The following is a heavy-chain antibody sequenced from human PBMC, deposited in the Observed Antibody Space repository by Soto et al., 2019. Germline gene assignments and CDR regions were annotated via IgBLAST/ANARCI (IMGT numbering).Heavy chain of an antibody. Sequence: SETLSITCTVSGGSISSYYWSWIRQPPEKGLEWIGYIYYSGSTYYNPSLESRVAISLDTSRSQFSLTLHSVTAADTAIYYCARDRHNNFFDPWGQGTLVTVSS. V-gene: IGHV4-59*06. CDR3: ARDRHNNFFDP. D-gene: IGHD3-16*02. CDR2: IYYSGST. J-gene: IGHJ5*02. CDR1: GGSISSYY.